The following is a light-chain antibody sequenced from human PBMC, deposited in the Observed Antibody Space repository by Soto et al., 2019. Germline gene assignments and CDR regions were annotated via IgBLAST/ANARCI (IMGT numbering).Light chain of an antibody. J-gene: IGLJ2*01. CDR2: DNN. V-gene: IGLV1-51*01. CDR1: TSNIVHNF. CDR3: GTWDYSLTAFV. Sequence: QSVLTQPPSVSAAPGETVTISCSGRTSNIVHNFVSWYRQFPGKAPQLLIHDNNKRPSGIPERFSGSKGGSSATLGITGLQTGDEALYYCGTWDYSLTAFVFGGGTKVTVL.